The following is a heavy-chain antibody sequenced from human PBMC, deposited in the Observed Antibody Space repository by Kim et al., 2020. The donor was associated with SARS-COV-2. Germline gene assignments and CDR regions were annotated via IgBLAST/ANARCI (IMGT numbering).Heavy chain of an antibody. V-gene: IGHV3-66*01. CDR3: ASENLYYDSSGYQSGSFDI. CDR2: IYSGGST. J-gene: IGHJ3*02. Sequence: GGSLRLSCAASGFTVSNNYMSWVRQAPGKGLEWVSVIYSGGSTDYADSVRGRFTVSRDKSKNMVYLQMNSLGAEDTAVYYCASENLYYDSSGYQSGSFDIWGRGTMVTVSS. CDR1: GFTVSNNY. D-gene: IGHD3-22*01.